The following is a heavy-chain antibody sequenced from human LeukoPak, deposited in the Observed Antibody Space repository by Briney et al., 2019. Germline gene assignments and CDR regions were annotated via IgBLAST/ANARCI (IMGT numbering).Heavy chain of an antibody. Sequence: PSETLSLTCTVSGGSISSYYWSWIRQPPGKGLEWIGYIYYSGSTNYNPSLKSRVTISVDTSKNQFSLSLSSVTAADTAVYYCARVEAVAGLFDYWGQGTLVTVSS. V-gene: IGHV4-59*08. CDR3: ARVEAVAGLFDY. D-gene: IGHD6-19*01. J-gene: IGHJ4*02. CDR2: IYYSGST. CDR1: GGSISSYY.